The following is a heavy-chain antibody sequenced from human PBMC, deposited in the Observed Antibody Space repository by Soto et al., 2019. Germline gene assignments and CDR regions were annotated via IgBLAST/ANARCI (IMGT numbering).Heavy chain of an antibody. Sequence: EKQLLESGGGLVQPGGSLTLSCAASGFNFGSYAMSWVRQAPGKGLEWVSGISGNGRSSFYADSVKGRFTISRDKSQSTVFLQVSSLRAEDTAVYYCAKHRGREVVGGVLHYYDSWGPGTLVTVSS. D-gene: IGHD3-16*01. CDR2: ISGNGRSS. CDR3: AKHRGREVVGGVLHYYDS. V-gene: IGHV3-23*01. J-gene: IGHJ4*02. CDR1: GFNFGSYA.